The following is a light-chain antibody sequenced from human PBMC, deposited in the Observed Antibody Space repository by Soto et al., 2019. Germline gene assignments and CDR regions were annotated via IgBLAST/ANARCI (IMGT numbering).Light chain of an antibody. Sequence: PGGRATLSCRASQSVGSNLAWYQHRPGQPPSLLIFGASTRATGVPARFSGSGSGTEFSLSIDSLQSEDSGIYYCQHHGNWPPRTFGQGTKLEI. CDR2: GAS. CDR3: QHHGNWPPRT. V-gene: IGKV3-15*01. J-gene: IGKJ2*01. CDR1: QSVGSN.